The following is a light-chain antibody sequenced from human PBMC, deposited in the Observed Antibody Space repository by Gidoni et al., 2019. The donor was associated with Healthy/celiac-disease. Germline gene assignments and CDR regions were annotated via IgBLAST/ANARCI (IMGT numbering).Light chain of an antibody. V-gene: IGLV2-14*01. CDR3: SSQH. Sequence: QSALTQPASVSGSPGQSITISCTGTSSDVGGYNYVSWYQQHPGKAPKLMIYEVSNRPSGVSNRFSGSKSGNTASLTISGLQAEDEADYYCSSQHFGTGTKVTVL. CDR1: SSDVGGYNY. CDR2: EVS. J-gene: IGLJ1*01.